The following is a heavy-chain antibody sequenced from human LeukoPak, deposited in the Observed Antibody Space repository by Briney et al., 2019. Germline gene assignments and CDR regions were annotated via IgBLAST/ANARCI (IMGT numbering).Heavy chain of an antibody. D-gene: IGHD3-9*01. CDR1: GFTFSSYD. CDR2: IGTAGDT. CDR3: ARGNDILTGYWYFDL. J-gene: IGHJ2*01. Sequence: GGSLRLSCAASGFTFSSYDMHWVRQATGKGLEWVSAIGTAGDTYYPGSVKGRFTISRENAKNSLYLQMNSLRAGDTAVYYCARGNDILTGYWYFDLWGRGTLVTVSS. V-gene: IGHV3-13*01.